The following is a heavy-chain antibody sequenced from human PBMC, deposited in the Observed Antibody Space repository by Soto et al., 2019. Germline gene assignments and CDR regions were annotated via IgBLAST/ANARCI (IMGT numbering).Heavy chain of an antibody. CDR1: GYTFTSYD. J-gene: IGHJ6*02. Sequence: EASVKVSCKASGYTFTSYDINWVRQATGQGLEWMGWMNPNSGNTGYAQKFQGRVTMTRNTSISTAYMELSSLRSEDTAVYYCARGSSSNYDFWSGYYPYYYYGMDVWG. CDR2: MNPNSGNT. V-gene: IGHV1-8*01. D-gene: IGHD3-3*01. CDR3: ARGSSSNYDFWSGYYPYYYYGMDV.